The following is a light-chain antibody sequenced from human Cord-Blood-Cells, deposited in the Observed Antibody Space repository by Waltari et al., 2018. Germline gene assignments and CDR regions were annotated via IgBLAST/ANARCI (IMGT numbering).Light chain of an antibody. CDR2: GAS. J-gene: IGKJ1*01. Sequence: EIVMTQSPATLSVSPGERATLSCRASQRVSSNLAWYQQKPGQAPRLLIYGASTRATGIPARFSGSGSGTEFTLTISSLQSEDFAVYYCQQYNNWPPWTFGQGTKWKSN. CDR1: QRVSSN. CDR3: QQYNNWPPWT. V-gene: IGKV3-15*01.